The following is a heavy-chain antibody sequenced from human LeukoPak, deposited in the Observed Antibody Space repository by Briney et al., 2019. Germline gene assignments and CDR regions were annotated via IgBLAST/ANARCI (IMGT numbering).Heavy chain of an antibody. J-gene: IGHJ4*02. V-gene: IGHV3-30*18. CDR2: ISYDGSNK. CDR3: AKDQYDSSEGWIDY. D-gene: IGHD3-22*01. CDR1: GFTFSSYG. Sequence: GGSLRLSCAASGFTFSSYGMHWVRQAPGKGLEWVAVISYDGSNKYYAGSVKGRFTISRENSKNTLYLQMNSLRAEDTAVYYCAKDQYDSSEGWIDYWGQGTLVTVSS.